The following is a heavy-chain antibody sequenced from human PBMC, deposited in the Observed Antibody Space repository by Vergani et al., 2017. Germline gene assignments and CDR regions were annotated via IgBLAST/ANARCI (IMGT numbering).Heavy chain of an antibody. CDR1: GGSVSSGSYY. CDR2: IYYSGST. Sequence: QVQLQESGPGLVKPSETLSLTCTVSGGSVSSGSYYWSWIRQPPGKGLEWIGYIYYSGSTNYNPSLKSRVTISVDTSKNQFSLKLSSVTAADTAVYYCARGNYDFWSGTPGGYYYYMDVWGKGTTVTVSS. D-gene: IGHD3-3*01. J-gene: IGHJ6*03. V-gene: IGHV4-61*01. CDR3: ARGNYDFWSGTPGGYYYYMDV.